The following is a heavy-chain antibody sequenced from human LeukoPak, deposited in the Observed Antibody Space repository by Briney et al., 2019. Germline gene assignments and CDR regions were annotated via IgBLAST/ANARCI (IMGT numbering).Heavy chain of an antibody. CDR3: AKYDRYGDYGGLDY. Sequence: PGGSLRLSCAASGCTFSSYAMSWGRQAEGKGMEWVSAISGSAGITYHADPVKRRFTISSDNSKNTLYLQMNSLRAEDTAVYYCAKYDRYGDYGGLDYWGQGTLVTVSS. J-gene: IGHJ4*02. CDR1: GCTFSSYA. CDR2: ISGSAGIT. V-gene: IGHV3-23*01. D-gene: IGHD4-17*01.